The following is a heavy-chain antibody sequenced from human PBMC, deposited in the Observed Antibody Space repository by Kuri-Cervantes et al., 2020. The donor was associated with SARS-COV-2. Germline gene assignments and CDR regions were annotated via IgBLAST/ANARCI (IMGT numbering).Heavy chain of an antibody. D-gene: IGHD1-26*01. CDR3: ARPYSGSYYSWFDP. J-gene: IGHJ5*02. V-gene: IGHV3-73*01. CDR1: GFLFSASA. CDR2: VRGKANNYAT. Sequence: GESLKISCEVSGFLFSASAIHWVRQGSGKGLEWVGRVRGKANNYATAYAASVKGRFTISRDDSKNMAYLQMNSLKTEDTAVYYCARPYSGSYYSWFDPWGQGTLVTVSS.